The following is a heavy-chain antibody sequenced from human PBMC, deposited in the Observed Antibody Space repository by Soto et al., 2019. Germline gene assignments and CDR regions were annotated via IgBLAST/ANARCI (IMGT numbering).Heavy chain of an antibody. CDR3: ARAVVTRSGGYYGMDV. D-gene: IGHD3-10*01. CDR1: GGTFSSYA. J-gene: IGHJ6*02. V-gene: IGHV1-69*01. CDR2: MIPIFGTA. Sequence: QVQLVQSGAEVKKPGSSVKVSCKASGGTFSSYAISWVRQAPGQGLEWMGVMIPIFGTANYAQKFEGRVTITADESTSTADRELSSLRSEDTAVYYCARAVVTRSGGYYGMDVWGQGTTVTVSS.